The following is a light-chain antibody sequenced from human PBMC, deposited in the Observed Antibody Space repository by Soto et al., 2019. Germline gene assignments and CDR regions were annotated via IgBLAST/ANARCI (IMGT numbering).Light chain of an antibody. J-gene: IGLJ1*01. CDR3: SSYISSSTLNV. CDR2: DVS. CDR1: SSDVGGYNY. Sequence: QFALTQPASVSGSPGQSITISCTGTSSDVGGYNYVSWYQQHPGKAPKLMIYDVSKRPSGVSNRFSGSKSGNTASLTISGLQAEDEADYYCSSYISSSTLNVFGTGTKVTV. V-gene: IGLV2-14*01.